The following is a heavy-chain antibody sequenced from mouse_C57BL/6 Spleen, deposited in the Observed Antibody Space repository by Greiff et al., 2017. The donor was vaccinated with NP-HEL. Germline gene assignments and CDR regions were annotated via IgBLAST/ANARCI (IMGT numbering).Heavy chain of an antibody. Sequence: QVQLQQPGAELVMPGASVKLSCKASGYTFTSYWMHWVKQRPGQGLEWIGEIDPSDSYTNYNQKFKGKSTLTVDKSSSTAYMQLSSLTSEDAAGDDCARWGGSLTGTGFAYWGQGTLVTVSA. J-gene: IGHJ3*01. V-gene: IGHV1-69*01. CDR1: GYTFTSYW. CDR3: ARWGGSLTGTGFAY. D-gene: IGHD4-1*01. CDR2: IDPSDSYT.